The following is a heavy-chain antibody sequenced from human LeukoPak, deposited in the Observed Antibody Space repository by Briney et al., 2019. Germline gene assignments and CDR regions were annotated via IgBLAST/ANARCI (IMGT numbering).Heavy chain of an antibody. Sequence: PSETLSLTCAVYGGSFSGYFWSWIRQSPGKGLEWIGEINHGGGTYYNPSLKSRVTISVDTSKNQFSLKLSSVTAADTAVYYCARGGDCSSASCTNEYWGQGTLVTVSS. J-gene: IGHJ4*02. V-gene: IGHV4-34*01. CDR3: ARGGDCSSASCTNEY. CDR1: GGSFSGYF. D-gene: IGHD2-2*01. CDR2: INHGGGT.